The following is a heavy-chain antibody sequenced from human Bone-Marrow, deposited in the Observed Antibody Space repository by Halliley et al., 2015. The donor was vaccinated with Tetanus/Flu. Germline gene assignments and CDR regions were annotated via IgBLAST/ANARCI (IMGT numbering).Heavy chain of an antibody. CDR3: AREGDFARNCYYYGMDV. Sequence: MSYDGSNKYYADSVKGRFTISRDNFKNTLYLQMNSLRAEDTALYYCAREGDFARNCYYYGMDVWGQGTTVTVSS. J-gene: IGHJ6*02. D-gene: IGHD2-21*02. CDR2: MSYDGSNK. V-gene: IGHV3-30*03.